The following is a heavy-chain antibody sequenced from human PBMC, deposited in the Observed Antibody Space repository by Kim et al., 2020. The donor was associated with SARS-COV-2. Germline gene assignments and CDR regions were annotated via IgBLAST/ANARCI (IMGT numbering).Heavy chain of an antibody. CDR3: AGSVGSSSAGGMDV. J-gene: IGHJ6*02. Sequence: ADSVKGRFTISRDNSKNTLYLQVNSLRAGDTAVYYCAGSVGSSSAGGMDVWGQGTTVTVSS. D-gene: IGHD6-6*01. V-gene: IGHV3-30*01.